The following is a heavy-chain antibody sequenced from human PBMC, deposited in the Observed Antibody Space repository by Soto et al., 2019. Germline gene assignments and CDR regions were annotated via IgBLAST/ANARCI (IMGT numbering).Heavy chain of an antibody. J-gene: IGHJ5*02. CDR1: GFTFSSYW. CDR3: ARDKAEYCSSTSCYGRVDLNWFDP. Sequence: PGGSLRLSCAASGFTFSSYWMHWVRQAPGKGLVWVSRINSDGSSTSYADSVKGRFTISRDNAKNTLYLQMNSLRAEDTAVYYCARDKAEYCSSTSCYGRVDLNWFDPWGQGTLVTVSS. D-gene: IGHD2-2*01. V-gene: IGHV3-74*01. CDR2: INSDGSST.